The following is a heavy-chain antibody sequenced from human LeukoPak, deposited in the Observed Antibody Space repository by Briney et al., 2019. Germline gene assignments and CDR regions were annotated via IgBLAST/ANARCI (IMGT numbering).Heavy chain of an antibody. D-gene: IGHD1-26*01. CDR3: CIDQRTSSIKGAFDI. CDR1: GFTLSSYA. CDR2: ISASGGGT. Sequence: GGSLRLSPAPSGFTLSSYAMTWVRPAPRKGLEWVSGISASGGGTHYAASVKGRFTVSTDKSRNTLSLQMDSLGAEDTAVYYWCIDQRTSSIKGAFDIWGEGTMVTVSS. J-gene: IGHJ3*02. V-gene: IGHV3-23*01.